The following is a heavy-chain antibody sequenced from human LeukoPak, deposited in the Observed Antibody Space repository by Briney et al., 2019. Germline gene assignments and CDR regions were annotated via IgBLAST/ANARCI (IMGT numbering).Heavy chain of an antibody. CDR3: ARELQYFDWLSPPDVFDI. V-gene: IGHV3-30-3*01. Sequence: GRSLRLSCVASGFTFTSYGLHWVRQAPGKGLEWVAVISYDGSNKNYADSVKGRFTISRDNSKNTLFLQMNSLRAEDTAVYYCARELQYFDWLSPPDVFDIWGQGTMVTVS. J-gene: IGHJ3*02. D-gene: IGHD3-9*01. CDR2: ISYDGSNK. CDR1: GFTFTSYG.